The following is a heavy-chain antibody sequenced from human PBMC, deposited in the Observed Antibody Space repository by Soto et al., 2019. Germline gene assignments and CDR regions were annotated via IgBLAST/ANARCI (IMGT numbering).Heavy chain of an antibody. CDR1: GYTFTGYY. D-gene: IGHD3-9*01. J-gene: IGHJ6*02. Sequence: ASVKVSCKASGYTFTGYYMHWVRQAPGQGLEWMGWINPNSGGTNYAQKFQGWVTMTRDTSISTAYMELSRLRSDDTAVYCCARDRNYDILTGYTIYYYGMDVWGQGTTVTVSS. CDR2: INPNSGGT. CDR3: ARDRNYDILTGYTIYYYGMDV. V-gene: IGHV1-2*04.